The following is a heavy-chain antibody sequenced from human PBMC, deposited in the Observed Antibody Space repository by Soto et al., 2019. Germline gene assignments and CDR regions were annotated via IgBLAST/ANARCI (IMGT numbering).Heavy chain of an antibody. D-gene: IGHD3-22*01. CDR1: GYSFTSYW. CDR2: IDPSDSCT. J-gene: IGHJ1*01. CDR3: ARLNYYDSSGYYYVDFQH. V-gene: IGHV5-10-1*01. Sequence: PGESLKISCKGSGYSFTSYWISWVRQMPGKGLEWMGRIDPSDSCTNYSPSFQGHVTISADKSISTAYLQWSSLKASDTAMYYCARLNYYDSSGYYYVDFQHWGQGTLVTVSS.